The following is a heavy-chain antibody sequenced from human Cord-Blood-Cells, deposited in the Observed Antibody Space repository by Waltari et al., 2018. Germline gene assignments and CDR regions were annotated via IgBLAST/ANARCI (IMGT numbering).Heavy chain of an antibody. CDR2: ISGSGGRT. V-gene: IGHV3-23*01. Sequence: EVQLLESGGGLVQPGGSLRLSCAASGFTFSSYAMSWVRQAPGKGLEWVSAISGSGGRTYYADSEKGRFTISRDNSKNTRYLQMNSLRGEDTAVYYCANDPLTGEAYYYYMDVWGKGTTVTVSS. CDR3: ANDPLTGEAYYYYMDV. J-gene: IGHJ6*03. D-gene: IGHD7-27*01. CDR1: GFTFSSYA.